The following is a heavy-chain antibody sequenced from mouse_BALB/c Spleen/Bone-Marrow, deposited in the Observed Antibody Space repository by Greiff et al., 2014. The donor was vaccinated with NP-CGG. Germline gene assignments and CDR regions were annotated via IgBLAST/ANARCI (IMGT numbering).Heavy chain of an antibody. J-gene: IGHJ4*01. Sequence: EVQLVESGGDLVKPGGSLKLSCAASGFTFSSHGMSWVRQTPDKRLEWVAIISSGGTNTYYPDSAKGRFTISRDNAKNTLYLQMSSLKSEDTAMYYCTRRGIYDERTAMDYWGQGTSATVSS. V-gene: IGHV5-6*01. D-gene: IGHD2-12*01. CDR3: TRRGIYDERTAMDY. CDR1: GFTFSSHG. CDR2: ISSGGTNT.